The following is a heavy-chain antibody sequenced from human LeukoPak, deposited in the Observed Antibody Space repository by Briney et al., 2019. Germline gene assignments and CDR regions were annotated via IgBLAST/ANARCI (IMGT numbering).Heavy chain of an antibody. Sequence: SETLSLTCAVYGGSFCGYYWSWIRQPPGLGLEWIGEINHSGSTNYNPSLERRVTITVATSKNQFSLKLSCVTAADTAVDYCRKHLRYSSSWYAYNGFDPWGQGTLVTVSS. CDR3: RKHLRYSSSWYAYNGFDP. D-gene: IGHD6-13*01. J-gene: IGHJ5*02. V-gene: IGHV4-34*01. CDR2: INHSGST. CDR1: GGSFCGYY.